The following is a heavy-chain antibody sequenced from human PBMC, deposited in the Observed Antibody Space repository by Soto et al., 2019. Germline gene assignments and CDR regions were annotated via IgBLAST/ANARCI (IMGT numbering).Heavy chain of an antibody. J-gene: IGHJ4*02. CDR1: GGSISSGDYY. CDR3: ARGRRRYYGSGSYYIFDY. CDR2: IYYSGST. D-gene: IGHD3-10*01. V-gene: IGHV4-30-4*01. Sequence: SETLSLTCTVSGGSISSGDYYWSWIRQPPGKGLEWIGYIYYSGSTYYNPSLKSRVTISVDTSKNQFSLKLSSVTAADTAVYYCARGRRRYYGSGSYYIFDYWGQGTLVTVS.